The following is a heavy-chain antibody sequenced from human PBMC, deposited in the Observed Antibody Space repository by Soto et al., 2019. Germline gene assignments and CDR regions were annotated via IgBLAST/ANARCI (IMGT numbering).Heavy chain of an antibody. Sequence: PGGSLRLSCAASGFTFDDYAMHWVRQVPGKGLGWVSGITWSSGSKGYVDSVKGRFTISRDSAKKSLYLQMNSLRSEDTALYYCAKDRRSGYGELDSWGQGTLVTVSS. CDR3: AKDRRSGYGELDS. CDR2: ITWSSGSK. V-gene: IGHV3-9*01. J-gene: IGHJ4*02. D-gene: IGHD5-12*01. CDR1: GFTFDDYA.